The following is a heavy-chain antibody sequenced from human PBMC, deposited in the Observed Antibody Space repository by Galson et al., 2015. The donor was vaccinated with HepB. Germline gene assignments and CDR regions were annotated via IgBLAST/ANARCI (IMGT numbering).Heavy chain of an antibody. CDR3: ARGGMATIGGPTFDY. CDR2: ISTYNANG. CDR1: GYTFTKYS. D-gene: IGHD5-24*01. J-gene: IGHJ4*02. V-gene: IGHV1-18*01. Sequence: SVKVSCKASGYTFTKYSISWVRQAPGQGLEWLGWISTYNANGNSVLKFQGRVTMTTDTSTSTAYMELRSLRSDDTAVYYCARGGMATIGGPTFDYWGQGTLVTVSS.